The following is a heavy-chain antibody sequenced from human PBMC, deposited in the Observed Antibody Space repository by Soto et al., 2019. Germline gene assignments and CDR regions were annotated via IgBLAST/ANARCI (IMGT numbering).Heavy chain of an antibody. CDR1: GASISTGGYS. CDR2: IYESGRT. J-gene: IGHJ5*02. CDR3: ARGDRYSGSFSDYFDP. V-gene: IGHV4-30-2*01. Sequence: SETLSLTCIVSGASISTGGYSWSWIRQPPGKGPEWIGYIYESGRTYYKPSLKSRASISMDKSGNQFSVRLTSVTAADTAVYFCARGDRYSGSFSDYFDPWGQGTLVTVS. D-gene: IGHD1-26*01.